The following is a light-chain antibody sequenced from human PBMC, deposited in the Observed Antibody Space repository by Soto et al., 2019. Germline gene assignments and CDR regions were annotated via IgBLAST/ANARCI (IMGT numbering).Light chain of an antibody. CDR3: YQYDSSPWT. CDR1: LSVSVY. Sequence: VVLTQSPATLSLSPGERATLSCRTSLSVSVYLDWYQQKPGQAPRLLISDASNRATGIPARFSGSGSGTDFTLTISRLEPEDFAVYFCYQYDSSPWTFGQGTKVDIK. V-gene: IGKV3-11*01. J-gene: IGKJ1*01. CDR2: DAS.